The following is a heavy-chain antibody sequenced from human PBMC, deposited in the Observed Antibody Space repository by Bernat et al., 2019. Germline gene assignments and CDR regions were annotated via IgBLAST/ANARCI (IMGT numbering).Heavy chain of an antibody. CDR2: IKQDGSVQ. D-gene: IGHD2-8*02. J-gene: IGHJ1*01. V-gene: IGHV3-7*03. CDR3: ARGYGPEN. Sequence: EVQLVESGGALVQPGGSLRLSCVGSGFSFSGICMTWVRQAPGKGLEWVANIKQDGSVQHYVDSVKGRFIISRDNTKNSLFLQMNSLRVDDTAVYYCARGYGPENWGQGTLVTVSS. CDR1: GFSFSGIC.